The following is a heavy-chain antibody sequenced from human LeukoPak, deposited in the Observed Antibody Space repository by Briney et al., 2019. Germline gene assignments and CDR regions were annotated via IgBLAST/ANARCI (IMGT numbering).Heavy chain of an antibody. J-gene: IGHJ5*02. V-gene: IGHV4-39*07. D-gene: IGHD5-18*01. CDR1: GGSISSSSYY. CDR3: ANMGYSYAPGLFDP. Sequence: SETLSLTCTVSGGSISSSSYYWGWIRQPPGKGLEWIGSMYYSGSNYHNPSLKSRVSMSVDTSKNQFSLKLSSVTAADTAVYYCANMGYSYAPGLFDPWGQGTLVTVSS. CDR2: MYYSGSN.